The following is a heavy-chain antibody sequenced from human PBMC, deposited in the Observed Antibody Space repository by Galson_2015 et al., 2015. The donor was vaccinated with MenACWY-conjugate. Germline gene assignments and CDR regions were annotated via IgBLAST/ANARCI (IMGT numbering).Heavy chain of an antibody. CDR3: AKTRGASFYFDS. J-gene: IGHJ4*02. V-gene: IGHV3-74*01. Sequence: QAPGKGLVWVSRINPGGSSTTYADSVKDRFTISRDNAKNTLYLQMNSLRPEDTAVFYCAKTRGASFYFDSWGQGTLVTVSS. D-gene: IGHD1-26*01. CDR2: INPGGSST.